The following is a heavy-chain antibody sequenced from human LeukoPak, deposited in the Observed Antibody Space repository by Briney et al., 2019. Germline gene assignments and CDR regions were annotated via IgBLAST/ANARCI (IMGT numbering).Heavy chain of an antibody. J-gene: IGHJ3*02. CDR3: ARDPSDPDAFDI. D-gene: IGHD6-6*01. V-gene: IGHV4-59*01. CDR1: GGSISSYY. CDR2: IYYSGST. Sequence: SETLSLTCTVSGGSISSYYWSWIRQPPGKGLEWIGYIYYSGSTNYNPSLKSRVTISVDTSKNQFSLKLSSVTAAGTAVYYCARDPSDPDAFDIWGQGTMVTVSS.